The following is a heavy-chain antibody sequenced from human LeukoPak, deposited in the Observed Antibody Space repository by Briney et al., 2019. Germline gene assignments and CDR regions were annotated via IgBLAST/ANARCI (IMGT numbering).Heavy chain of an antibody. Sequence: ASVKVSCKASGYTFTSYGISWVRQAPGQGLEWMGWISAYNGNTNYAQKLQGRVTMTTDTSTSTAYMELRSLRSDDTAVYYCARVDYYDSSGYYYEYYFDYWGQGTLVTVSS. CDR1: GYTFTSYG. CDR2: ISAYNGNT. D-gene: IGHD3-22*01. V-gene: IGHV1-18*01. CDR3: ARVDYYDSSGYYYEYYFDY. J-gene: IGHJ4*02.